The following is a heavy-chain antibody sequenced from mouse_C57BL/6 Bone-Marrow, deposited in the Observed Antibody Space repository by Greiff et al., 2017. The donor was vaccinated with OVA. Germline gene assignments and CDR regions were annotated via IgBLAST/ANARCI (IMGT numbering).Heavy chain of an antibody. CDR2: IDPEDGDT. J-gene: IGHJ3*01. Sequence: VQLQQSGAELVKPGASVKLSCTASGFNIKDYYMHWVKQRTEQGLEWIGRIDPEDGDTKYAPKFQGKATITADTSSHTAYLQLSSLTAEDMDVYYWASDYHRTWFAYWGQGTLVTVSA. V-gene: IGHV14-2*01. D-gene: IGHD5-5*01. CDR1: GFNIKDYY. CDR3: ASDYHRTWFAY.